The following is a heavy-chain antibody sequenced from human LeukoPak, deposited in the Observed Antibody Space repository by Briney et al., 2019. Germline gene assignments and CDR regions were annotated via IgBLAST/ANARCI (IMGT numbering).Heavy chain of an antibody. CDR2: INHSGST. CDR3: AIDKTTTIAVRAFDI. CDR1: GGSFSGYY. J-gene: IGHJ3*02. D-gene: IGHD3-22*01. V-gene: IGHV4-34*01. Sequence: SETLSLTCAVYGGSFSGYYWSWIRQPPGKGLEWIGEINHSGSTNYNPSLKGRVTISVDTSKNQFSLKLSSVTAADTAVYYCAIDKTTTIAVRAFDIWGQGTMVTLSS.